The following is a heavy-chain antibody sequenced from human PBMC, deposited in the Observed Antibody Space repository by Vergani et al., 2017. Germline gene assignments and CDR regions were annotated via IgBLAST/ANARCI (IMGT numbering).Heavy chain of an antibody. J-gene: IGHJ4*02. CDR3: LRGDGYNPTGPFDY. CDR2: TSGSGGST. D-gene: IGHD5-24*01. CDR1: GFTFSSYA. V-gene: IGHV3-23*01. Sequence: EVQLLESGGGLVQPGGSLRLSCAASGFTFSSYAMSWVRQAPGKGLEWVSATSGSGGSTYYADSVKGRFTISRDNSKNTLYLQMNSLRAEDTAVYYCLRGDGYNPTGPFDYWGQGTLVTVSS.